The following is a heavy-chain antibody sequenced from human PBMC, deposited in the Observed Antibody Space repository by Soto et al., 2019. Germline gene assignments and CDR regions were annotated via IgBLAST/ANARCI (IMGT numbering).Heavy chain of an antibody. Sequence: VQLVQSGAEVKKPGASVKVSCKASGYTFTSYDINGVRQATGKGREWMGWMIPNSGNTGYAQKFQGRITMTRNTSIRTAYMELSSLGSEDTAVYYCAREGVRGMDVWGQGTTVTVSS. V-gene: IGHV1-8*01. CDR3: AREGVRGMDV. J-gene: IGHJ6*02. D-gene: IGHD3-16*01. CDR1: GYTFTSYD. CDR2: MIPNSGNT.